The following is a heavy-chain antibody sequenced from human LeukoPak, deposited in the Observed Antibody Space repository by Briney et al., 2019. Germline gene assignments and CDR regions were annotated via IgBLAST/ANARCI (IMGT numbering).Heavy chain of an antibody. V-gene: IGHV4-59*01. CDR2: IYYSGST. CDR1: GGSISSYY. Sequence: PSETLSLTCTVSGGSISSYYWSWIRQPPGQGLEWTGYIYYSGSTNYHPSLKSRVTISVDTSKNQFSLKPTSVTAADTAVYFCARGGYYGSGNDFRFDPWGQGTLVTVSS. J-gene: IGHJ5*02. CDR3: ARGGYYGSGNDFRFDP. D-gene: IGHD3-10*01.